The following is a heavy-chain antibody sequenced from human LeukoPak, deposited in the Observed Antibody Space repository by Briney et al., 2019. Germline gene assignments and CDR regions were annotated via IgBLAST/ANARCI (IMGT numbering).Heavy chain of an antibody. D-gene: IGHD3-16*02. CDR1: GGSITFGSYY. Sequence: SETLSLTCTVPGGSITFGSYYWTWIRQPAGEGLEWIGRIYTSGRTFYNPSLKSRVTISMDTSMNQFSLRLNSVTAADTAVYYCARARVIPASFDDWGQGALVTVSS. J-gene: IGHJ4*02. CDR3: ARARVIPASFDD. V-gene: IGHV4-61*02. CDR2: IYTSGRT.